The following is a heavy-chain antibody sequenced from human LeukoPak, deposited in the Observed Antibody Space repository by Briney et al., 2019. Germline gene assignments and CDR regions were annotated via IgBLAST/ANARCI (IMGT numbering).Heavy chain of an antibody. Sequence: SETLSLTCTVSGGSISSGGYYWSWIRQPPGKGLEWIGYIYHSGSTYYNPSLKSRVTISVDRSKNQFSLKLSSVTAADTAVYYCARDERRTDPPIADIVVAPAAWGAFDIWGQGTMVTVSS. D-gene: IGHD2-2*01. CDR2: IYHSGST. J-gene: IGHJ3*02. CDR3: ARDERRTDPPIADIVVAPAAWGAFDI. V-gene: IGHV4-30-2*01. CDR1: GGSISSGGYY.